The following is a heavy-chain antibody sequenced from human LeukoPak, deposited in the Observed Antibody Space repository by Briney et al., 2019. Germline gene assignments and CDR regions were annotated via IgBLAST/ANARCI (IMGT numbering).Heavy chain of an antibody. D-gene: IGHD3-3*01. Sequence: SETLSLTCTVSGGSISSSSYYWGWIRQPPGKGLEWIGSIYYSGSTYYNPSLKSRVTISVDTSKNQFSLKLSSVTAADTAVYYCARQEFLEWLLYGRGDWFDPWGQGTLVTVSP. CDR1: GGSISSSSYY. J-gene: IGHJ5*02. CDR2: IYYSGST. CDR3: ARQEFLEWLLYGRGDWFDP. V-gene: IGHV4-39*01.